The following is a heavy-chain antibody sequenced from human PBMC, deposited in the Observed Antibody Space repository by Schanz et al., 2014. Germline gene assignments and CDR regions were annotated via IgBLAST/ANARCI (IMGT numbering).Heavy chain of an antibody. CDR3: ARGYSNIWSPMAY. CDR2: ISGRGDST. V-gene: IGHV3-23*04. D-gene: IGHD6-13*01. CDR1: GFSFSTYA. J-gene: IGHJ4*02. Sequence: EVQLVESGGGLAQPGGSLRLSCAASGFSFSTYAMNWVRQAPGKGLEWVSLISGRGDSTHYADSVKGRFTISRDNSRKTLSLQMNSLRAEDTAVYYCARGYSNIWSPMAYWGQGTLVAVSS.